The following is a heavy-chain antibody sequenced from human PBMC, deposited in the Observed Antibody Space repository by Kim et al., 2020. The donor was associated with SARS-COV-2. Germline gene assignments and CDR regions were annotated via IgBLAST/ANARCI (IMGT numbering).Heavy chain of an antibody. CDR3: ARGENSNYNY. CDR2: ST. Sequence: STYYNPSLKSRVTISVDTSKNQFSLKLSSVTAADTAVYYCARGENSNYNYWGQGTLVTVSS. V-gene: IGHV4-31*02. D-gene: IGHD4-4*01. J-gene: IGHJ4*02.